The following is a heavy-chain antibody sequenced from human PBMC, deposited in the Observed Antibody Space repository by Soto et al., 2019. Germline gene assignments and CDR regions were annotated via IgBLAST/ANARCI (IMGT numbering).Heavy chain of an antibody. V-gene: IGHV3-66*01. CDR2: VYRSGDT. J-gene: IGHJ6*03. D-gene: IGHD3-3*01. Sequence: EVQLVESGGGLVQPGGSLRLSCAASGFSVSSNYMSWIRQAPEKGLEWVSVVYRSGDTNYADSVKGRFTISRDTSKNTLYLQMNSLRADDTAVYYCAREAVFGLKMHYYHYMDVWGKGTTVTVSS. CDR3: AREAVFGLKMHYYHYMDV. CDR1: GFSVSSNY.